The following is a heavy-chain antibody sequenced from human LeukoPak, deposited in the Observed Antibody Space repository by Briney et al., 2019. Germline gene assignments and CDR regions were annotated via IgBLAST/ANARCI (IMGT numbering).Heavy chain of an antibody. V-gene: IGHV1-18*01. CDR1: GYSFTKYA. CDR2: ISAYNGNT. Sequence: ASVKVSCKASGYSFTKYAMDWVRQDPGQGLEWMGWISAYNGNTNYAQKLQGRVTMTTDTSTSTAYMELRSLRSDDTAVYYCARDLPPYYYNHWGQGTLVTVSS. CDR3: ARDLPPYYYNH. J-gene: IGHJ4*02.